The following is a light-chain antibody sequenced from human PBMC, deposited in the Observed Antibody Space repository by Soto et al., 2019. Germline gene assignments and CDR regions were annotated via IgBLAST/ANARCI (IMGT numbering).Light chain of an antibody. CDR2: AAS. Sequence: DVQMTQSPSSLSASVGDRVTITCWASQGVSGDLCWYQQKPGKAPKRLIYAASSLSSGVPSRFSGGGSGKDFTLTISGLQPEDSATYYCQQRYSYPITFGGGTKVEI. CDR1: QGVSGD. CDR3: QQRYSYPIT. V-gene: IGKV1-17*01. J-gene: IGKJ4*01.